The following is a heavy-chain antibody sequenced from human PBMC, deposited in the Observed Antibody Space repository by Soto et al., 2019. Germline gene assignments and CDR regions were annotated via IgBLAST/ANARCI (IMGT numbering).Heavy chain of an antibody. CDR3: ARGGSITMVRGVTPFDY. CDR1: GGSFSGYY. D-gene: IGHD3-10*01. V-gene: IGHV4-34*01. Sequence: QVQLQQWGAGLLKPSETLSLTCAVYGGSFSGYYWSWIRQPPGKGLEWMGEINHSGSTNYNPSLKSRVTISVDTSKNQFSLKLSSVTAADTAVYYCARGGSITMVRGVTPFDYWGQGTLVTVSS. J-gene: IGHJ4*02. CDR2: INHSGST.